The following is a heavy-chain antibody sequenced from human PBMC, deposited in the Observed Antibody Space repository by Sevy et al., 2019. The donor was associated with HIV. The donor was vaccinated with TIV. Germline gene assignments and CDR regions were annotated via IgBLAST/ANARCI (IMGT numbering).Heavy chain of an antibody. CDR2: IKSKIDGETT. V-gene: IGHV3-15*01. D-gene: IGHD3-22*01. CDR3: ATAPGYYDSAPFDY. Sequence: GGSLRLSCAVSGFTFNNAWMNWVRQAPGTGLQWVGLIKSKIDGETTDSAATVKGRFTISRDDSKNTLYLQMNSLKIEDTAVYYCATAPGYYDSAPFDYWGPGTLVTVSS. CDR1: GFTFNNAW. J-gene: IGHJ4*02.